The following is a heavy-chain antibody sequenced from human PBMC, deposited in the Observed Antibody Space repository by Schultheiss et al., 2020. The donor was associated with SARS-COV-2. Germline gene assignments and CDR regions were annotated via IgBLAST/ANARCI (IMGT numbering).Heavy chain of an antibody. CDR3: ARGPSFDY. V-gene: IGHV4-34*01. CDR2: IYYSGST. Sequence: SETLSLTCAVYGGSFSGYYWSWIRQPPGKGLEWIGSIYYSGSTYYNPSLKSRVTISVDTSKNQFSLKLSSVTAADTAVYYCARGPSFDYWGQGTLVTVSS. CDR1: GGSFSGYY. J-gene: IGHJ4*02.